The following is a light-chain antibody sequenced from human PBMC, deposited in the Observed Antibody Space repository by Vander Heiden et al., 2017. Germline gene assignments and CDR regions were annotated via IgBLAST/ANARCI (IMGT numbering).Light chain of an antibody. V-gene: IGLV8-61*01. CDR3: VLYMGSGTWV. CDR1: SGSVSTSYY. J-gene: IGLJ3*02. CDR2: NTN. Sequence: QTVVTQEPSFSVSPGGTVTLTCGLSSGSVSTSYYPSWYQQTPGQSPRTLIYNTNTRSSGVPDRFSGSILGNKAALTITGAQADDESDYYCVLYMGSGTWVFGGGTELTVL.